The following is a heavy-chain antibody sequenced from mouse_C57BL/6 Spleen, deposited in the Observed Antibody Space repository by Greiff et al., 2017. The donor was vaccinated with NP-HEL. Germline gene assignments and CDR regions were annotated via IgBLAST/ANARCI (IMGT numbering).Heavy chain of an antibody. CDR2: IYPGDGDT. D-gene: IGHD2-4*01. CDR1: GYAFSSYW. Sequence: VQLQQSGAELVKPGASVKISCKASGYAFSSYWMNWVKQRPGKALEWIGQIYPGDGDTNYNGKFKGTATLTADKSSSTAYMQLSSLTSEDSAVYFCARYYYDYYYAMDYWGQGTSGTVSS. V-gene: IGHV1-80*01. CDR3: ARYYYDYYYAMDY. J-gene: IGHJ4*01.